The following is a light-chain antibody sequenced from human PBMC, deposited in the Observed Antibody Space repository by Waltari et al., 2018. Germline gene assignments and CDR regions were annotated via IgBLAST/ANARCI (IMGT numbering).Light chain of an antibody. CDR3: QQSYSSPYT. V-gene: IGKV1-5*01. CDR1: QSISSW. J-gene: IGKJ2*01. CDR2: DAS. Sequence: DIQMTQSPSTVSASVGDRVTITCRASQSISSWLAWYQQKPGKAPKLLIYDASSLESGVPSRFSGSGSGTEFTLTISSLQPEDSATYYCQQSYSSPYTFGQGTKLEIK.